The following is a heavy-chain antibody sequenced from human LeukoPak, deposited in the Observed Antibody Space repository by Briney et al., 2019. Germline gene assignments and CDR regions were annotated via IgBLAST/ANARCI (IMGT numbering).Heavy chain of an antibody. CDR1: GFTFSSYW. J-gene: IGHJ4*02. V-gene: IGHV3-74*01. Sequence: PGGSLRLSCAASGFTFSSYWMHWVRQAPGKGPVWVSRINSDGSSTSYADSVKGRFTISRDNAKNTLYLQMNSLRAEDTAVYYCARVSIAARYFDYWGQGTLVTVSS. D-gene: IGHD6-6*01. CDR2: INSDGSST. CDR3: ARVSIAARYFDY.